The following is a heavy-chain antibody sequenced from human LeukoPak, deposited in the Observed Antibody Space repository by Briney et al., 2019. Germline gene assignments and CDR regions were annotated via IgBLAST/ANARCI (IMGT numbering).Heavy chain of an antibody. CDR1: GFTFSNYG. J-gene: IGHJ4*02. V-gene: IGHV3-30*02. D-gene: IGHD6-19*01. Sequence: GGSLRLSCAASGFTFSNYGMHWVRQAPGKGLEWVAFIRFDGSRTFYGDSVKGRFIISRDNSENTLFLHMHSLRPEDTAVYYCAKALVLTVAGTYYVDHWGQGTLATVSS. CDR3: AKALVLTVAGTYYVDH. CDR2: IRFDGSRT.